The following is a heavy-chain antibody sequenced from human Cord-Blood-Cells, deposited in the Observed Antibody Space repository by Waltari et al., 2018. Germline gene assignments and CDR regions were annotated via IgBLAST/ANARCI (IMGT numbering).Heavy chain of an antibody. J-gene: IGHJ6*02. Sequence: QVQLVQSGAEVKKPGASVKVSCKASGYTFTSYGISWVRPAPGQGLAWMGWISAYNGNTNYAQKLQGRVTMTTDTSTSTAYMELRSLRSDDTAVYYCAREPKGDSSGWYYYYYGMDVWGQGTTVTVSS. CDR3: AREPKGDSSGWYYYYYGMDV. V-gene: IGHV1-18*01. D-gene: IGHD6-19*01. CDR2: ISAYNGNT. CDR1: GYTFTSYG.